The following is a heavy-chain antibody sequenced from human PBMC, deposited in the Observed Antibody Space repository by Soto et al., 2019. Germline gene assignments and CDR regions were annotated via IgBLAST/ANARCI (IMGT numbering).Heavy chain of an antibody. J-gene: IGHJ2*01. Sequence: QVQLQESGPGLVKPSQTLSLTCTVSGGSISSGGYYWSWIRQHPGKGLEWIGYIYYSGSTYYNPPLKSRVTISVDTSTTQFSLKLSSVTAADTAVYYCARGAKLGYCISTSCWAFDLWGRGTLVTVSS. V-gene: IGHV4-31*03. CDR1: GGSISSGGYY. CDR2: IYYSGST. D-gene: IGHD2-2*01. CDR3: ARGAKLGYCISTSCWAFDL.